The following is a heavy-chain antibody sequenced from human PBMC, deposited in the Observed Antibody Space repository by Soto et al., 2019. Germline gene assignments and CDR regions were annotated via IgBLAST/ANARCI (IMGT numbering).Heavy chain of an antibody. CDR1: GGTFSRHA. V-gene: IGHV1-69*01. CDR3: ARGSSERSWYGGY. D-gene: IGHD6-13*01. Sequence: QVQLVQSGAEVRKPGSSVKVSCKASGGTFSRHAISWVRQAPGQGLEWMGGIIPIFGTANHAQKFQGRVTIIADESTSTVYMELSSLRSEDTAMYYCARGSSERSWYGGYWGQGTLVTVSS. J-gene: IGHJ4*02. CDR2: IIPIFGTA.